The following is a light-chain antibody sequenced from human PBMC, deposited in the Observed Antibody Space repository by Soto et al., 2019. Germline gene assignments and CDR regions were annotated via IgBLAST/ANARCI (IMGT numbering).Light chain of an antibody. CDR2: AAS. J-gene: IGKJ5*01. CDR1: QSIRY. Sequence: DIHMTQSPSSLSASVVDRVTISCRASQSIRYLNWYQQKPGKGPELLIYAASSLQSGVPSRFSGSGSGTDFTLTISSLQPEDSATYYCQQSYSSPAFGQGTRLEI. V-gene: IGKV1-39*01. CDR3: QQSYSSPA.